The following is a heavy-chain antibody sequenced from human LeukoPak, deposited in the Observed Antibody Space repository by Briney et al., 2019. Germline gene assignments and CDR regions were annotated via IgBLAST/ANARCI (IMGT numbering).Heavy chain of an antibody. D-gene: IGHD2-21*02. CDR1: GGSISSSSYY. J-gene: IGHJ4*02. V-gene: IGHV4-39*01. Sequence: ETLSLTCTVSGGSISSSSYYWGWIRQPPGKGLEWIGSIYYSGSTYYNPSLKSRVTISVDTSKNQFSLKLSSVTAADTAVYYCASSLGRLLCDYWGQGTLVTVSS. CDR3: ASSLGRLLCDY. CDR2: IYYSGST.